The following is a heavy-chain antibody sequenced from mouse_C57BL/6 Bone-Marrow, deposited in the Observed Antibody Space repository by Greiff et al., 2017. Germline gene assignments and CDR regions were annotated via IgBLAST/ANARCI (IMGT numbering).Heavy chain of an antibody. J-gene: IGHJ1*03. Sequence: EVKLVESGGGLVQSGRSLRLSCATSGFTFSDFYMEWVRQAPGKGLEWIAASRNKANDYTTEYSASVKGRFIVSRDTSPSILYLQMNALRAEDTAIYYCAREYYGSSFWYFDVWGTGTTVTVSS. D-gene: IGHD1-1*01. CDR3: AREYYGSSFWYFDV. V-gene: IGHV7-1*01. CDR1: GFTFSDFY. CDR2: SRNKANDYTT.